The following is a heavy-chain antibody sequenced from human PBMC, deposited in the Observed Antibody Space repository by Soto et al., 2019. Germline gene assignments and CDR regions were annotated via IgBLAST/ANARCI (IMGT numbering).Heavy chain of an antibody. D-gene: IGHD3-3*01. CDR1: GLTVSGKKY. V-gene: IGHV3-23*04. Sequence: DVQLVESGGGLIQPGGSLRLSCAAFGLTVSGKKYMAWVRQAPGRGLEWVSAISGNGGTTYYADSVKGRFTISRDNFKNTLYLQMDSLRAEDTAVYYCANRPHTLFGEVTDDYWGQGTLVTVSS. J-gene: IGHJ4*02. CDR2: ISGNGGTT. CDR3: ANRPHTLFGEVTDDY.